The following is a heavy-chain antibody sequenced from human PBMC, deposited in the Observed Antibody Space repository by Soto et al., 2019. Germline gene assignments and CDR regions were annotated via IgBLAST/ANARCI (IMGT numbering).Heavy chain of an antibody. D-gene: IGHD3-10*01. V-gene: IGHV3-9*01. CDR2: ISWNSGSI. Sequence: GGSLRLSCAASGFTFDDYAMHWVRQAPGKGLEWVSGISWNSGSIGYADSVKGRFTISRDNAKNSLYLQMNSLRAEDTALYYCAKSPYGSGSYYNYYYYYMDVWGKGTTVTVSS. J-gene: IGHJ6*03. CDR3: AKSPYGSGSYYNYYYYYMDV. CDR1: GFTFDDYA.